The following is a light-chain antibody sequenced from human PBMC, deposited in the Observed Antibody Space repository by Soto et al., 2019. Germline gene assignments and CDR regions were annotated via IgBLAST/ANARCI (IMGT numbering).Light chain of an antibody. CDR1: TSNIGSNT. J-gene: IGLJ3*02. CDR3: AIWDLTLSAWV. V-gene: IGLV1-44*01. Sequence: QSVLTQPPSASETPGQRGTISCSGTTSNIGSNTVSWYHHLPGTAPKLLIYSNDQRPSGVPDRFSGSKSGTSASLAISGLQSEDEADYYCAIWDLTLSAWVFGGGTQLTVL. CDR2: SND.